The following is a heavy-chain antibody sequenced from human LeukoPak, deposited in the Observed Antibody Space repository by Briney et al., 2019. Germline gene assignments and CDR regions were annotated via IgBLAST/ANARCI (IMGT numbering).Heavy chain of an antibody. CDR3: ARHDSRSGGTMGALDS. CDR2: IYDSRTI. V-gene: IGHV4-39*01. Sequence: PSETLSLTCTVSGGSISSGSHHWGWFRQSPGKGLEWIGSIYDSRTIYYNPSLNSRVTISAVTSKNQFSLQLNSVTAADTAVYYCARHDSRSGGTMGALDSWGQGSLVTVSS. J-gene: IGHJ4*02. D-gene: IGHD4-23*01. CDR1: GGSISSGSHH.